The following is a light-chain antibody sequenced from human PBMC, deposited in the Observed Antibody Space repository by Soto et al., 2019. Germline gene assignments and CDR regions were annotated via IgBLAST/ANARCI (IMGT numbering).Light chain of an antibody. Sequence: IQLPQSLSSLSASVGESVTITGRASQGISTYLAWYQQKPGRAPKLLIYTASTLQSGVPSRFSGRGSGTDFTLTIRSLQPEDLATYYCQQINSDPPVTFGQGTRLEIK. CDR3: QQINSDPPVT. CDR2: TAS. CDR1: QGISTY. J-gene: IGKJ5*01. V-gene: IGKV1-9*01.